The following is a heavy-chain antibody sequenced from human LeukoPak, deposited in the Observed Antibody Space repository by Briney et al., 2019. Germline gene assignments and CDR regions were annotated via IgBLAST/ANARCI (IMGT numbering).Heavy chain of an antibody. CDR1: GFTFSSYW. CDR3: GRQYRTSVGLRYLDN. D-gene: IGHD1-14*01. J-gene: IGHJ4*02. CDR2: INSDGSST. V-gene: IGHV3-74*01. Sequence: PGRSLRLSCAASGFTFSSYWMYWVRQAPGKGLVWVSRINSDGSSTNYADSVKGRFTISRDNAKNTLYLQMNSLRPEDTAVYYCGRQYRTSVGLRYLDNWGQGTLVTVSS.